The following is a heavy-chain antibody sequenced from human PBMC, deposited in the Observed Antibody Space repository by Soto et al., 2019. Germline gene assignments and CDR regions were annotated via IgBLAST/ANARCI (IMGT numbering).Heavy chain of an antibody. CDR3: AREIVVPAAMGYYYYYMDV. V-gene: IGHV5-51*01. D-gene: IGHD2-2*01. Sequence: GESLKISRKGSGYSFTSYRIGWVRQMPGKGLEWMGIIYPGDSDTRYSPSFQGQVTISADKSISTAYLQWSSLKASDTAMYYCAREIVVPAAMGYYYYYMDVWGKGNTVTVSS. J-gene: IGHJ6*03. CDR1: GYSFTSYR. CDR2: IYPGDSDT.